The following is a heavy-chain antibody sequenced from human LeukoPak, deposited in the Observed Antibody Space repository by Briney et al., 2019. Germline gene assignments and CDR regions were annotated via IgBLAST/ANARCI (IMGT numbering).Heavy chain of an antibody. CDR1: GYSISSGYY. V-gene: IGHV4-38-2*02. Sequence: PSETLSLTCAVSGYSISSGYYWGWIRQPPGKGLEWIGSIYHSGSTYYNPSLKSRVIISVDTSKNQFSLKLSSVTAADTAVYYCARERGIAAAEDYWGQGTLVTVSS. J-gene: IGHJ4*02. D-gene: IGHD6-13*01. CDR2: IYHSGST. CDR3: ARERGIAAAEDY.